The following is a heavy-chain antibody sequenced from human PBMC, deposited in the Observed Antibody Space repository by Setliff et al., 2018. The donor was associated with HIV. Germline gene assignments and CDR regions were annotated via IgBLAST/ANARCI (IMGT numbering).Heavy chain of an antibody. Sequence: ASVKVSCKASGGTFSSYVISWVQQAPGQGPEWMGGIIPMYGVTNYAQKFQDRVTITTDESASTAYMELSSLRSEDTAVYYCARRTATALSPFDYWGQGTLVTVSS. CDR1: GGTFSSYV. J-gene: IGHJ4*02. V-gene: IGHV1-69*05. D-gene: IGHD2-21*02. CDR3: ARRTATALSPFDY. CDR2: IIPMYGVT.